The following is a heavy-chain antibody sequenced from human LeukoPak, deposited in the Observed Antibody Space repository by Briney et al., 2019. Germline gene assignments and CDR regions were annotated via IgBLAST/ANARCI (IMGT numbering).Heavy chain of an antibody. Sequence: GGSLRLSCAASGFTVSSNYMSWVRQAPGKGLEWVSVIYSGGSTYYADSVKGRFTIPRDNSKNTLYLQMNSLRAEDTAVYYCARDGVACSSTSCYQYYFDYWGQGTLVTVSS. CDR2: IYSGGST. V-gene: IGHV3-66*02. D-gene: IGHD2-2*01. CDR3: ARDGVACSSTSCYQYYFDY. CDR1: GFTVSSNY. J-gene: IGHJ4*02.